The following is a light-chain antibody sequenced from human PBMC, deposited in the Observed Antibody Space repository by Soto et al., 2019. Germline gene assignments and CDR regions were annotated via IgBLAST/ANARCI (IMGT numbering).Light chain of an antibody. CDR1: TGAVTSGHY. J-gene: IGLJ3*02. CDR2: DTS. Sequence: QTVGTQEPSLTVSPGGTVTLTCGSSTGAVTSGHYPYWFQQKPGQAHRTLIYDTSNKHSWTPARFSGSLLGGKAALTISGAQPEDEAEYYCLLSYSGARVFGGGTKLTVL. V-gene: IGLV7-46*01. CDR3: LLSYSGARV.